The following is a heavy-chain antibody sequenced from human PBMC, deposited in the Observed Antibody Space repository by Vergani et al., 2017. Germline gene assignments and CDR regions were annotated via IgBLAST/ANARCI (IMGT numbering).Heavy chain of an antibody. D-gene: IGHD5-24*01. J-gene: IGHJ4*02. CDR2: IHYSGST. CDR3: ARNGGKSEMATIDY. V-gene: IGHV4-59*01. CDR1: GGSISSYY. Sequence: QVQLQESCPGLVKPSETLSLTCTGSGGSISSYYWSWIRQPPGKGLEWIGYIHYSGSTNYHPSLKSRVTISVDTSKNQFSLKLSSVTAADTAVYYCARNGGKSEMATIDYWGQGTLVTVSS.